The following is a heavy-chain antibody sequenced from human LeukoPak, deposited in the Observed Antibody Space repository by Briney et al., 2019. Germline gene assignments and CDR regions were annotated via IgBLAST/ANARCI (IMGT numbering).Heavy chain of an antibody. J-gene: IGHJ4*02. CDR2: IDPSGGGT. V-gene: IGHV1-46*01. Sequence: ASVKVSCKASGYTFTAYYMHWVRQAPGQGLEWMGIIDPSGGGTSYAQKFQGRVTLTRDASTSIVYMELSSLTSEDTAVYYCASLGSGSSPIIDFDYWGQGTLVTVCS. CDR3: ASLGSGSSPIIDFDY. D-gene: IGHD3-10*01. CDR1: GYTFTAYY.